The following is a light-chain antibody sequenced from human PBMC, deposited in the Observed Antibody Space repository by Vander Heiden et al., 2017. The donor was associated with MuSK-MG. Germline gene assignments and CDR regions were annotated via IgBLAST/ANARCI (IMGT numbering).Light chain of an antibody. Sequence: DIQMTQPPSSLSASVGDRVTITCRAGQSISDYLNWYQQKPGKAPTLLIYAASHLHTGVPSTFSATGSVTDFTLTMSIRQPEDFTTYCCRQRDSNIRTFEQGSNVDTK. J-gene: IGKJ1*01. CDR2: AAS. CDR3: RQRDSNIRT. V-gene: IGKV1-39*01. CDR1: QSISDY.